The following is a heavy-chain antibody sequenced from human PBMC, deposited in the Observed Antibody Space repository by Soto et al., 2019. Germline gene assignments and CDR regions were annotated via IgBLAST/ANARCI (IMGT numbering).Heavy chain of an antibody. J-gene: IGHJ4*01. CDR3: ARSYSSGWEFDY. V-gene: IGHV3-11*01. CDR1: GFTFSNYY. D-gene: IGHD6-19*01. Sequence: PGGSLRLSCGASGFTFSNYYMSWIRQAPGEGLEWVSYISSTGRTICYADSVKGRFTVSRDNAQNSLSLKLNSLRVEDTAVYYWARSYSSGWEFDYWGQGTQVTVSS. CDR2: ISSTGRTI.